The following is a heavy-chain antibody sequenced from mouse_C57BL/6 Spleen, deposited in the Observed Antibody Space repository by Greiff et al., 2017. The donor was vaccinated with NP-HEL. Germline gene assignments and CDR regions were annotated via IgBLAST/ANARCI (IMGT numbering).Heavy chain of an antibody. CDR2: IYPGSGST. Sequence: QVQLQQPGAELVKPGASVKMSCKASGYTFTSYWITWVKQRPGQGLEWIGDIYPGSGSTNYNEKFKSKATLTVDTSSSTAYMQLSSVTSEDAAVYYCARSGGEGAMDYWGQGTSVTVSS. CDR3: ARSGGEGAMDY. J-gene: IGHJ4*01. CDR1: GYTFTSYW. V-gene: IGHV1-55*01. D-gene: IGHD3-1*01.